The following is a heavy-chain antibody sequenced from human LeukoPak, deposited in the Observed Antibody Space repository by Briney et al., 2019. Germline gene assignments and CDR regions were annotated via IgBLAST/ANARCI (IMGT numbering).Heavy chain of an antibody. D-gene: IGHD2-15*01. V-gene: IGHV3-49*03. J-gene: IGHJ3*02. CDR3: TRYCSGGSCYGAFDI. CDR1: GFTFGDYA. Sequence: PGGSLRLSCTASGFTFGDYAMSWFRQAPGKGLEWVGFIRSKAYGGTTEYAASVKGRFTISRDDSKSIAYLQMNSLKTEDTAVYYCTRYCSGGSCYGAFDIWGQGTMATVSS. CDR2: IRSKAYGGTT.